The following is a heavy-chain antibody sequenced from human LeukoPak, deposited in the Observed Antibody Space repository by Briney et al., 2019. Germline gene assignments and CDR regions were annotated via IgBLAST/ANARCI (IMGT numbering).Heavy chain of an antibody. Sequence: GGSLRLSCAASGFTFNRNAVSWVRQAPGKGLEWVSTIGGSGDKTFYADSVKGRFTISRDNSKNMVHLQMNSLTGEDTALYYCVRRGDESSGWGDHDFWGQGALVTVSS. CDR3: VRRGDESSGWGDHDF. CDR1: GFTFNRNA. J-gene: IGHJ4*02. D-gene: IGHD6-19*01. V-gene: IGHV3-23*01. CDR2: IGGSGDKT.